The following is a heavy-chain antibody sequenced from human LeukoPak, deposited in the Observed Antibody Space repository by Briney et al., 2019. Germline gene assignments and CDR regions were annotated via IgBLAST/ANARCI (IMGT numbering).Heavy chain of an antibody. J-gene: IGHJ4*02. CDR3: AGRVTGYSSGYVY. D-gene: IGHD5-18*01. V-gene: IGHV3-23*01. CDR2: ISGSAHKI. CDR1: GITFSNYA. Sequence: GGSLRLSCVASGITFSNYAVSWVRQAPEKGLDWVSVISGSAHKIRYADSVKGRFTISRDNSENIVYLQMNNLRAENTAVYYCAGRVTGYSSGYVYWGQGTLVTVSS.